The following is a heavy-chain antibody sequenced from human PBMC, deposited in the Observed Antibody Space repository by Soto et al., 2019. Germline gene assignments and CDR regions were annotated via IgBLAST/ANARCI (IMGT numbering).Heavy chain of an antibody. J-gene: IGHJ6*02. D-gene: IGHD2-15*01. CDR3: ATSAATKHVSHYGMDV. CDR2: IYYSGST. Sequence: QVQLQESGPGLVKPSQTLSLTCTVSGGSISSGGYYWSWIRQHPGKGLEWIGYIYYSGSTYYNRSLKSGVTISVDTSKNQFSLKLSSVTAADTAVYYCATSAATKHVSHYGMDVWGQGTTVTVSS. V-gene: IGHV4-31*03. CDR1: GGSISSGGYY.